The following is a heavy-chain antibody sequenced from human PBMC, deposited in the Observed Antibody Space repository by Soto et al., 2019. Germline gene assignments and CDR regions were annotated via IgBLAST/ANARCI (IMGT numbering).Heavy chain of an antibody. Sequence: ASVKVSCKASGYTFTSYDINWVRQATGQGLEWMGWMNPNSGNTGYAQKFQGRVTMTRNTSISTAYMELSSLRSEDTAVYYCARGDVLRFLEWFHYYYYGMDVWGQGTTVTVCS. CDR1: GYTFTSYD. CDR2: MNPNSGNT. J-gene: IGHJ6*02. D-gene: IGHD3-3*01. CDR3: ARGDVLRFLEWFHYYYYGMDV. V-gene: IGHV1-8*01.